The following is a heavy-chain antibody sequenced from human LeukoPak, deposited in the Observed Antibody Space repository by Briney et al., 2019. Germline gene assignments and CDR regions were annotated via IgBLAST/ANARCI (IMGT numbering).Heavy chain of an antibody. V-gene: IGHV4-61*02. D-gene: IGHD3-22*01. CDR2: ISSSGST. CDR1: GDSISSGDYY. CDR3: ARERTTYYYDSSGYYFDY. Sequence: PSETLSLTCTVSGDSISSGDYYWSWIRQPAGKGLEWIGRISSSGSTNYNPSLKSRVTISVDTSKNQLSLKLSSVTAADTAVYYCARERTTYYYDSSGYYFDYWGQGTLVTVSS. J-gene: IGHJ4*02.